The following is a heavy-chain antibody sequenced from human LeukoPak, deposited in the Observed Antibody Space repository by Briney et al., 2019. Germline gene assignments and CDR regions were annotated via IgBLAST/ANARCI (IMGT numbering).Heavy chain of an antibody. CDR3: AREKALYYFDY. J-gene: IGHJ4*02. CDR1: GFTFSSYG. Sequence: GGSLRLSCAASGFTFSSYGMHWVRQAPGKGLEWVAVIWYDGSNKYYADSVKGRFTISRDNSKNTLYLQMNSLRAEDTAVYYCAREKALYYFDYGGQGTLVTVPS. V-gene: IGHV3-33*08. CDR2: IWYDGSNK.